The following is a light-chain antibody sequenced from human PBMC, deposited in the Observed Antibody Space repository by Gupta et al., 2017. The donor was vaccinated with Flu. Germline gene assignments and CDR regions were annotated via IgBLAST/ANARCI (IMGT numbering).Light chain of an antibody. J-gene: IGLJ3*02. CDR2: GSS. CDR3: QSYDTSLSGWV. Sequence: QSVLPQPPSVSAAPGQRVTIPCTGSSSNIGAGYDVHWYQQLPGTAPKVLIYGSSNRPSGVPDRFFASKSGTSASLAITGLQAEDEADYYCQSYDTSLSGWVFGGGTKVTAL. V-gene: IGLV1-40*01. CDR1: SSNIGAGYD.